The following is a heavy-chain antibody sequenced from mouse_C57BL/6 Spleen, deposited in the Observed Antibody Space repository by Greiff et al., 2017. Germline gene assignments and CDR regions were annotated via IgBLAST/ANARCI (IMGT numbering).Heavy chain of an antibody. V-gene: IGHV1-69*01. Sequence: VQLQQPGAELVMPGASVKLSCKASGYTFTSYWMHWVKQRPGQGLEWIGEIDPSDSYTNSNQKFKGKSTLTVDKSSSTAYMQHSSLTSEDSAVYYCARRVRQGSWFAYWGQGTLVTVSA. D-gene: IGHD2-14*01. J-gene: IGHJ3*01. CDR3: ARRVRQGSWFAY. CDR2: IDPSDSYT. CDR1: GYTFTSYW.